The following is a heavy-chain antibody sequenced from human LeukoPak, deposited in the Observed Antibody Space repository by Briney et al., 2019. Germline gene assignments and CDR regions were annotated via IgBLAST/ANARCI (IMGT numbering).Heavy chain of an antibody. Sequence: ASVKVSCKASGYIFSNYGISWVRQAPGHGLEGMGWISSAGNTNYAPKFQDRATMTTDTSTSTAYIELRSLRFDDTAVYYCARDFAWGSGGAPIDDNWLDPWGQGTLVTVSS. CDR2: ISSAGNT. J-gene: IGHJ5*02. V-gene: IGHV1-18*01. D-gene: IGHD7-27*01. CDR3: ARDFAWGSGGAPIDDNWLDP. CDR1: GYIFSNYG.